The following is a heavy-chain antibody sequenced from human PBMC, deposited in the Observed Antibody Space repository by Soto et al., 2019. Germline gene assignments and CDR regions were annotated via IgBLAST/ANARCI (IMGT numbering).Heavy chain of an antibody. Sequence: QVQLVQSGAEVKKPGSSVKVSCKASGGTFSSYAISWVRQAPGQGLEWMGGIIPIFGTANYSQKFQGRVTITAEESTSTAYMELSSLRSEDTAVYYCAREADYGGNSESGVDFDIWGQGTMVTVSS. CDR1: GGTFSSYA. CDR3: AREADYGGNSESGVDFDI. J-gene: IGHJ3*02. CDR2: IIPIFGTA. D-gene: IGHD4-17*01. V-gene: IGHV1-69*01.